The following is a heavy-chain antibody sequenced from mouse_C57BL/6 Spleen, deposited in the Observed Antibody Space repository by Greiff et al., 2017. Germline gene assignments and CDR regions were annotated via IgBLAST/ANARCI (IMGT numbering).Heavy chain of an antibody. V-gene: IGHV5-12*01. CDR1: GFTFSDYY. D-gene: IGHD2-4*01. CDR3: ARHGGLRDSMDY. CDR2: ISNGGGST. Sequence: DVQLVESGGGLVQPGGSLKLSCAASGFTFSDYYMYWVRQTPEKRLEWVAYISNGGGSTYYPDTVKGRFTISRDNATNTLYLQMSRLKSEDTSMYYCARHGGLRDSMDYWGQGTSVTVSS. J-gene: IGHJ4*01.